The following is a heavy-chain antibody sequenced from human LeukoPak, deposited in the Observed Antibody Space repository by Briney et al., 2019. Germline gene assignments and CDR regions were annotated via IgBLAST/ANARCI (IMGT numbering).Heavy chain of an antibody. CDR1: GGSISSYY. J-gene: IGHJ2*01. CDR3: ARDHQWLVPSQNWYFDL. V-gene: IGHV4-4*07. D-gene: IGHD6-19*01. CDR2: IYTSGST. Sequence: PSETLSLTCTVSGGSISSYYWSWIRRPAGKGLEWIGRIYTSGSTNYNPSLKSRVAMSVDTSKNQFSLKLSSVTAADTAVYYCARDHQWLVPSQNWYFDLWGRGTLVTVSS.